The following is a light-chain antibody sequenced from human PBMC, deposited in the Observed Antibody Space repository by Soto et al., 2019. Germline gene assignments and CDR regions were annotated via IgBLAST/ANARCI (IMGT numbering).Light chain of an antibody. CDR2: MIS. CDR3: MQSAHWPWT. Sequence: DVVMTQSPLSLPVPLGQPASISCRSSQGLVLSDGNTYLSWFHQRPGQSPRRLIYMISDRASGVQDRFSGSGSDTDFTLKISGLEAEDVGVYYCMQSAHWPWTFGPGTQVEV. V-gene: IGKV2-30*01. J-gene: IGKJ1*01. CDR1: QGLVLSDGNTY.